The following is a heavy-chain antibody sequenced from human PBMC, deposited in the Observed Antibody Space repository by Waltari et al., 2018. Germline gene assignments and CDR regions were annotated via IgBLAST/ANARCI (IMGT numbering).Heavy chain of an antibody. CDR1: GYSISNGYY. V-gene: IGHV4-38-2*02. J-gene: IGHJ4*02. CDR2: IYHSGRT. D-gene: IGHD1-26*01. CDR3: ARLGGTYFPFDY. Sequence: QVQLQESGTGLVKPSETLSLTCSVYGYSISNGYYWAWIRQPPGKGLEWIGSIYHSGRTFYNLSLKSRVTISVDTSKNQFSLKLSSVTAADRAVYFCARLGGTYFPFDYWGQGALVTVSS.